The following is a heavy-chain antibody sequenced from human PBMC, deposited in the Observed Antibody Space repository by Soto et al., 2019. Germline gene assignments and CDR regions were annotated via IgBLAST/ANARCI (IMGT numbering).Heavy chain of an antibody. V-gene: IGHV2-5*02. CDR3: AHRRVVDWAFDY. D-gene: IGHD3-9*01. J-gene: IGHJ4*02. CDR2: VYWDDDK. Sequence: SGPTLVNPTQTLTLTCNVSGVSLSSSGVGVGWIRQPPGKALEWPALVYWDDDKRYRPSLQSRLTITKDSSRSQVVLTMTTVDPEDTATYYCAHRRVVDWAFDYWGQGTLVTVSS. CDR1: GVSLSSSGVG.